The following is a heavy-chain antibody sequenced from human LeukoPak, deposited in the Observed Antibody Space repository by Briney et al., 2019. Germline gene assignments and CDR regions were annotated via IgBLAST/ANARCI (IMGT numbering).Heavy chain of an antibody. J-gene: IGHJ4*02. CDR3: AKGAEGDYVPSYFDY. CDR1: GFTFSSYA. Sequence: GGSLRLSCAASGFTFSSYAMSWVRQAPGKGLEWVSAISGSGGSTYYADSVKGRFTISRDNSKNTLYLQVNSLRAEDTAVYYCAKGAEGDYVPSYFDYWGQGTLVTVSS. D-gene: IGHD4-17*01. CDR2: ISGSGGST. V-gene: IGHV3-23*01.